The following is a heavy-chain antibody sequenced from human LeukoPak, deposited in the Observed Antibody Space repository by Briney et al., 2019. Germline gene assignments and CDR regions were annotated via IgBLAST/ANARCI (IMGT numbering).Heavy chain of an antibody. D-gene: IGHD3-10*01. CDR3: ARGRGYYGSGSYFRY. CDR2: IYYSGST. Sequence: SETLSLTCAVSGGSISSSSYYWGWIRQPPGKGLEWIGSIYYSGSTYYNPSLKSRVTISVDTSKNQFSLKLSSVTAADTAVYYCARGRGYYGSGSYFRYWGQGTLVTVSS. V-gene: IGHV4-39*07. J-gene: IGHJ4*02. CDR1: GGSISSSSYY.